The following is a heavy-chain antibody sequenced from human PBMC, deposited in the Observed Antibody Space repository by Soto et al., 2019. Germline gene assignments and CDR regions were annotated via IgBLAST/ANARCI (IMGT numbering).Heavy chain of an antibody. Sequence: QVQLQQWGAEVLKPSETLSLTCVVNGGSFSNYYWTWIRQPSGKGLEWIGEINDSGITDSNPSLESRVTISVDMSKNQFSLRVNSVTAADTAVYHCARGRSSVPDRRGIGYYGLDVWGQGTTVTVSS. CDR1: GGSFSNYY. J-gene: IGHJ6*02. CDR2: INDSGIT. CDR3: ARGRSSVPDRRGIGYYGLDV. V-gene: IGHV4-34*01. D-gene: IGHD3-3*01.